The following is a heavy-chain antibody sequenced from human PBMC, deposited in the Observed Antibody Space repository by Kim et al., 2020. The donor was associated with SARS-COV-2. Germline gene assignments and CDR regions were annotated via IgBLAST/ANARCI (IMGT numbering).Heavy chain of an antibody. D-gene: IGHD2-21*02. J-gene: IGHJ1*01. CDR1: GFTFSNAW. CDR3: NSDLGDYCGGDCYSRG. Sequence: GGSLRLSCAASGFTFSNAWMNWVRQAPGKGLEWVGRIKSKINGGTTGYAAPVKGSFTISSDDSKNTLYLQMSSLKTEDTAVYYCNSDLGDYCGGDCYSRGWGLGITVTVSS. V-gene: IGHV3-15*01. CDR2: IKSKINGGTT.